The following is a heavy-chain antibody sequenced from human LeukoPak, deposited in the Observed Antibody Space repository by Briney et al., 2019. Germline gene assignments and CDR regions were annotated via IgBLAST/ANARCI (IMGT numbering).Heavy chain of an antibody. CDR1: GGSFSGYY. J-gene: IGHJ6*03. Sequence: SETLSLTCAVYGGSFSGYYWSWIRQPPGKGLEWIGEINHSGSTNYNPSLKSRVTISVDTSKNQFSLKLSSVTAADTAVYYCARSIFGVNIHNYYYYYMGVWGKGTTVTVSS. CDR2: INHSGST. V-gene: IGHV4-34*01. CDR3: ARSIFGVNIHNYYYYYMGV. D-gene: IGHD3-3*01.